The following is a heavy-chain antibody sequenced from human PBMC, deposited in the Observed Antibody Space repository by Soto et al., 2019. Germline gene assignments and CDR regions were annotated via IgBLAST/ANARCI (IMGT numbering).Heavy chain of an antibody. Sequence: QVQLVESGGGVVKTSGSLRIACAAAGFTFSDYYMSWVRQAPGKGLEWVSYISSSGNTIYSADSVKGRFTISRDNAKNSVYLQMNSLRAADTALYFCAKMSSENYYDPVFSWGQGTLVTVSS. V-gene: IGHV3-11*01. CDR3: AKMSSENYYDPVFS. J-gene: IGHJ5*02. D-gene: IGHD3-22*01. CDR2: ISSSGNTI. CDR1: GFTFSDYY.